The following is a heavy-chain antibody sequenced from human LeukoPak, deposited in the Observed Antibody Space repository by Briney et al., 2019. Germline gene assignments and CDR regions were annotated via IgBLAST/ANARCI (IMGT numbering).Heavy chain of an antibody. Sequence: ASVKVSCKASGYTFTGYYMHWVRQAPGQGLEWMGRINPNSGSTSYAQKFQGRVTMTRDTSTSTVYMELSSLRSEDTAVYYCARDRPGRVWGQGTLVTVSS. CDR2: INPNSGST. V-gene: IGHV1-46*01. D-gene: IGHD6-6*01. J-gene: IGHJ4*02. CDR1: GYTFTGYY. CDR3: ARDRPGRV.